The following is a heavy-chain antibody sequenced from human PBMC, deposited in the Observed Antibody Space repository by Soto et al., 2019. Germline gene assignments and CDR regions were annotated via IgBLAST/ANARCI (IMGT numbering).Heavy chain of an antibody. CDR3: AKASSVAAAAAD. V-gene: IGHV3-23*01. D-gene: IGHD6-13*01. CDR2: ISAGGTT. CDR1: GFTFSSYA. J-gene: IGHJ4*02. Sequence: GGSLRLSCAASGFTFSSYAMTWVHQAPGKGLEWVSGISAGGTTYYADSVKGRFTISRDNYENTVYLKMNSLRVGDTALFYCAKASSVAAAAADWGQGTLVTVSS.